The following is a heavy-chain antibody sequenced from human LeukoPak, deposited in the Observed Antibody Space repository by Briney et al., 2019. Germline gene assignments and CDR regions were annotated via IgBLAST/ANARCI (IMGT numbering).Heavy chain of an antibody. Sequence: PGGSLRLSCAASGFTFSSYDMHWVRQAPGKGLEWVAFIQSHGSNKYYADSVKGRFTISRDNSKNTLYLQMNSLRADDTAVYYCAKAIAVAHGDYWGQGTLVTVSS. CDR3: AKAIAVAHGDY. CDR1: GFTFSSYD. D-gene: IGHD6-19*01. CDR2: IQSHGSNK. J-gene: IGHJ4*02. V-gene: IGHV3-30*02.